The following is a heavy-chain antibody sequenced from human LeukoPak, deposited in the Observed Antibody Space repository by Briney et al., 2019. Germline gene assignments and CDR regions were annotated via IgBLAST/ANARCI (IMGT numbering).Heavy chain of an antibody. J-gene: IGHJ4*02. CDR3: AGNGYPEGLDR. D-gene: IGHD3-22*01. V-gene: IGHV3-74*01. Sequence: GGSLRLSCAASGFTFSSYWMQWIRQAPGKGLVWVSRINSDGSSTSYADSVKGRFTISRDNSKKTLYLQMNSLRAEDTAVYYGAGNGYPEGLDRWGQGTLVTVSS. CDR2: INSDGSST. CDR1: GFTFSSYW.